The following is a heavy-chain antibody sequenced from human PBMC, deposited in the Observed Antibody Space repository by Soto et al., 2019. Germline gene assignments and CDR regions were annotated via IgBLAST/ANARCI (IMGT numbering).Heavy chain of an antibody. Sequence: EVQLVESGGGLVQPGGPLRLSCAASGFTFSDHYMDWVRQAPGKGLAWVARIKNNANSYAIEYAASVKGRFTISRDDSKNSLYLQMNSLRTEDTAIYYCVRVKLGPQPLKAFDAWRQGTMVSVSS. CDR1: GFTFSDHY. V-gene: IGHV3-72*01. CDR3: VRVKLGPQPLKAFDA. J-gene: IGHJ3*01. D-gene: IGHD7-27*01. CDR2: IKNNANSYAI.